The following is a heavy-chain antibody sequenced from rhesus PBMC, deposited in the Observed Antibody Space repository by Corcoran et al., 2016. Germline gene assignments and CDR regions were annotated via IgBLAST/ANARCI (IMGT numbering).Heavy chain of an antibody. CDR1: GYSINSGFG. J-gene: IGHJ5-2*02. CDR2: FGGSGVST. V-gene: IGHV4-127*01. D-gene: IGHD6-13*01. Sequence: QVQLQESGPGLVKPSETLSLTCAVSGYSINSGFGWRWARQPPGTGLEWIAYFGGSGVSTKYNPSLKSRVTISKDTSKNQFSLKLSSVTAADTAVYYCARDGPSSGSLDVWGRGILVTVSS. CDR3: ARDGPSSGSLDV.